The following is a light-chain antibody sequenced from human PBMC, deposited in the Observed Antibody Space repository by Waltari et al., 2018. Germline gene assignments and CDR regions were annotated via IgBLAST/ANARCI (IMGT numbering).Light chain of an antibody. V-gene: IGLV2-14*01. CDR3: ASYTSSSTWV. CDR2: DVL. J-gene: IGLJ3*02. CDR1: SSDVGDYNY. Sequence: QSALTQPASVSGSPGQSITISCTGTSSDVGDYNYVSWYQQHPGKAPKLIIFDVLKRPSGVSTRFSGSKSGNTASLTISVLQAEDEADYYCASYTSSSTWVFGGGTKLTVL.